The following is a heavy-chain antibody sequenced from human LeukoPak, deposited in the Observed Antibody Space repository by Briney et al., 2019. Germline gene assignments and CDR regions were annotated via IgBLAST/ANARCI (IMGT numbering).Heavy chain of an antibody. CDR1: GFTFSSYA. CDR2: ISGSGGST. J-gene: IGHJ6*02. Sequence: PGGSLRLSCAASGFTFSSYAMSWVGQAPGRGREWVSSISGSGGSTYYADSVKGRFTISRDNSKNTMYLQMNSLRAEDTAVYYCAKDGMKKFLLWFGELLSIYGMDVWGQGTTVTVS. V-gene: IGHV3-23*01. CDR3: AKDGMKKFLLWFGELLSIYGMDV. D-gene: IGHD3-10*01.